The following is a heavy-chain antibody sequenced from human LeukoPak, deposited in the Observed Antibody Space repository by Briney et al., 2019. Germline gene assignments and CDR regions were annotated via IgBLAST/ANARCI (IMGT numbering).Heavy chain of an antibody. V-gene: IGHV4-38-2*02. Sequence: SETLSLTCTVSGYSISSGFYWGWIRQPPGKGLEWIGSIYHSGRTYDNPSLKSRVTISIDTSKNQIFLKLRSTTAADTAHYYCARAEINDYNRYWGQGILVIVSS. CDR1: GYSISSGFY. CDR2: IYHSGRT. CDR3: ARAEINDYNRY. D-gene: IGHD4-11*01. J-gene: IGHJ4*02.